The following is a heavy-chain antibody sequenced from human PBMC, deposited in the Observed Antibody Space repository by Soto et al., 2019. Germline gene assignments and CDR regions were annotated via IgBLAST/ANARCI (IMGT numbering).Heavy chain of an antibody. CDR2: ISYDGSNK. J-gene: IGHJ6*02. CDR1: GFSFSTSW. CDR3: AKDVLRFLEWLAFYGMDV. D-gene: IGHD3-3*01. Sequence: PGGSLRLSCASSGFSFSTSWMCWIRQAPGKGLEWVAVISYDGSNKYYADSVKGRFTISRDNSKNTLYLQMNSLRAEDTAVYYCAKDVLRFLEWLAFYGMDVWGQGTTVPVS. V-gene: IGHV3-30*18.